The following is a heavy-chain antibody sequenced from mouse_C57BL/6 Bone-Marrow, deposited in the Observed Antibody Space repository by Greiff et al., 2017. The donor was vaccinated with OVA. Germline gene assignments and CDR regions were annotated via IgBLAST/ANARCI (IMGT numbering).Heavy chain of an antibody. Sequence: EVKLMESGAELVRPGASVKLSCTASGFNIKDYYMHWVKQRPEQGLEWIGRIDPEDGDTEYAPKFQGKATMTADTSSNTAYLQLSSLTSEDTAVYYCTPTGTNYYAMDYWGRGTSVTVSS. V-gene: IGHV14-1*01. CDR1: GFNIKDYY. CDR3: TPTGTNYYAMDY. CDR2: IDPEDGDT. D-gene: IGHD4-1*02. J-gene: IGHJ4*01.